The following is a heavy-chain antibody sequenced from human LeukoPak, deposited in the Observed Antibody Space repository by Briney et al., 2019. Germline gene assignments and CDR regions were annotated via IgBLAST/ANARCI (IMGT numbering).Heavy chain of an antibody. Sequence: SVKVSCKASGGTFSSYAISWVRQAPGQGLEWMGGIIPIFGTANYAQKFQGRITITTDKSTSTAYMELSSLRSEDTAVYYCARVYYDSSGYYYGGYFDYWGQGTLVTVSS. D-gene: IGHD3-22*01. CDR1: GGTFSSYA. CDR2: IIPIFGTA. J-gene: IGHJ4*02. V-gene: IGHV1-69*05. CDR3: ARVYYDSSGYYYGGYFDY.